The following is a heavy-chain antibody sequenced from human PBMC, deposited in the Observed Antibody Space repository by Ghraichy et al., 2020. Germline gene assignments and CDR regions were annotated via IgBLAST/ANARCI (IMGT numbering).Heavy chain of an antibody. V-gene: IGHV1-18*04. J-gene: IGHJ5*01. CDR2: ISGYNGDT. CDR3: ARDPSNTSGWNIWFDS. D-gene: IGHD6-19*01. CDR1: GYPFTSHG. Sequence: ASVKVSCKTSGYPFTSHGITWMRQAPGQGLEWMAWISGYNGDTRFAQNFQGRFTMTIDKSTSTAYMELRSLTSDDTAVYYCARDPSNTSGWNIWFDSWGQGTLDTVSS.